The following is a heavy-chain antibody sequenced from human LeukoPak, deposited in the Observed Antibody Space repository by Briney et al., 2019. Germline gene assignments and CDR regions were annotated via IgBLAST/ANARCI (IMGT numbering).Heavy chain of an antibody. V-gene: IGHV1-8*01. CDR3: ARGQTPSYYYDSSGYYQYHYYYGMDV. J-gene: IGHJ6*02. Sequence: ASGKVSCKASGSTFTSYDINWVRQATGQGLEWMGWMNPNSGNTGYTQKVQGRGTMTRNTSISTAYMELSSLRSEDTAVYYCARGQTPSYYYDSSGYYQYHYYYGMDVWGQGTTVTVSS. CDR1: GSTFTSYD. D-gene: IGHD3-22*01. CDR2: MNPNSGNT.